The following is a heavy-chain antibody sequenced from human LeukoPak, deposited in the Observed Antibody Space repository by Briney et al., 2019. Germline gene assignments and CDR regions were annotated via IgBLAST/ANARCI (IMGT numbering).Heavy chain of an antibody. CDR2: ISAGGGNT. J-gene: IGHJ4*02. V-gene: IGHV3-23*01. CDR3: AKALGYNGYDCPGH. CDR1: GFTFANYA. Sequence: PGGSLRLSCAASGFTFANYAMSWVRQAPGKGLEWVSGISAGGGNTYYADSVKGRFTVSRDKSKNTLYLQTNSLRADDTAVYYCAKALGYNGYDCPGHWGQGTLVTVSS. D-gene: IGHD5-12*01.